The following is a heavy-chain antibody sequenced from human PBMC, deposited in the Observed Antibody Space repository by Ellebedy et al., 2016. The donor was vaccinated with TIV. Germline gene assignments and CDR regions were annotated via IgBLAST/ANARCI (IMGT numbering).Heavy chain of an antibody. CDR3: ARGHGRPFQYCSGGSCYWDY. CDR2: IYYSGST. Sequence: SETLSLTXAVYGGSFSGYYWSWIRQHPGKGLEWIGYIYYSGSTYYNPSLKSRVTISVDTSKNQFSLKLSSVTAADTAVYYCARGHGRPFQYCSGGSCYWDYWGQGTLVTVSS. J-gene: IGHJ4*02. CDR1: GGSFSGYY. D-gene: IGHD2-15*01. V-gene: IGHV4-31*11.